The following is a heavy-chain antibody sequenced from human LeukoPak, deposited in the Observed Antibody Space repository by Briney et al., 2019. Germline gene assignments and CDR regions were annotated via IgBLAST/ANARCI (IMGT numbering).Heavy chain of an antibody. J-gene: IGHJ4*02. V-gene: IGHV3-48*02. D-gene: IGHD1-1*01. Sequence: PGGSLRLSCAASGFTFSSYNMNWVRQAPGKGLEWVSYISSSSGTIYYADSVKGRFTISRDSAKNSLYLQMNSLRDEDTAVYYCARSRDAYNSFDYWGQGTLVTVSS. CDR1: GFTFSSYN. CDR3: ARSRDAYNSFDY. CDR2: ISSSSGTI.